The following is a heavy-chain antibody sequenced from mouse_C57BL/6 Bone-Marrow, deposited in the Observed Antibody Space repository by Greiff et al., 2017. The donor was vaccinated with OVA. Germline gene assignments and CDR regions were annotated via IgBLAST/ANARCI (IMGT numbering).Heavy chain of an antibody. CDR2: IHPSDSDT. CDR3: AIYDGYYDWFAY. Sequence: QVQLQQSGAELVKPGASVKVSCKASGYTFTSYWMHWVKQRPGQGLEWIGRIHPSDSDTNYNQKFKGKATLTVDKSSSTAYMQLSSLTSEDSAVYYCAIYDGYYDWFAYWGQGTLVTVSA. CDR1: GYTFTSYW. D-gene: IGHD2-3*01. V-gene: IGHV1-74*01. J-gene: IGHJ3*01.